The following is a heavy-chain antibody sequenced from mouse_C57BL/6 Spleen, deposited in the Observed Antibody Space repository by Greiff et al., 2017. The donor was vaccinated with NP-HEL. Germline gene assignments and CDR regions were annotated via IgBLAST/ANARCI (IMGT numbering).Heavy chain of an antibody. CDR1: GYSITSGYY. CDR2: ISYDGSN. CDR3: ARDLITTDAMDY. Sequence: QSGPGLVKPSQSLSLTCSVTGYSITSGYYWNWIRQFPGDKLEWMGYISYDGSNNYNPSLKNRISITRDTSKNQCFLKLNSVTTEDTATYYCARDLITTDAMDYWGQGTSVTVSS. V-gene: IGHV3-6*01. J-gene: IGHJ4*01. D-gene: IGHD1-1*01.